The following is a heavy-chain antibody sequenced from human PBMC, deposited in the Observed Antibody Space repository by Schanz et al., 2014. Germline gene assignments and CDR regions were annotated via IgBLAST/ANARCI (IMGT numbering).Heavy chain of an antibody. CDR3: ARPRCDYGEVDY. D-gene: IGHD4-17*01. CDR2: LSGSGGST. J-gene: IGHJ4*02. V-gene: IGHV3-23*01. Sequence: EVQLLESGGGLVQPGGSLRLSCAASGFTFSSYAMSWVRQAPGKGLEWVSALSGSGGSTYYADSVKGRFTISRDNSKNTLYLQMNSLRAEDTAVYYCARPRCDYGEVDYWGQGTLVTVSS. CDR1: GFTFSSYA.